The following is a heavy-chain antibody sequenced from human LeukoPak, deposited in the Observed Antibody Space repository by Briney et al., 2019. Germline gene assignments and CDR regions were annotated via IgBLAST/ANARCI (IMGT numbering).Heavy chain of an antibody. CDR3: AAFTTSSWFDY. Sequence: NSSETLSLTCTVSGGSISTYYWSWVRQPPGKGLEWLGYIYYSGSTNYNPSLKSRVTMSIDTSKNQFSLNLSSVTAADTAIYYCAAFTTSSWFDYWGQGSLVAVSS. CDR1: GGSISTYY. CDR2: IYYSGST. J-gene: IGHJ4*02. V-gene: IGHV4-59*08. D-gene: IGHD6-13*01.